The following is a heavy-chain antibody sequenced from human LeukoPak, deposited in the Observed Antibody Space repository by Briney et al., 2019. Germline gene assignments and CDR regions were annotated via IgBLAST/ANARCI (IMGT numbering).Heavy chain of an antibody. Sequence: GGSLRLSCAASGFTFSSYSMNWVRQAPGKGLEWVSSISSSSSYIYYADSGKGRFTISRDNAKNSLYLQMNSLRAEDTAVYYCARGDIVVVPAAMPYTNYFDYWGQGTLVTVSS. J-gene: IGHJ4*02. D-gene: IGHD2-2*01. CDR3: ARGDIVVVPAAMPYTNYFDY. V-gene: IGHV3-21*01. CDR1: GFTFSSYS. CDR2: ISSSSSYI.